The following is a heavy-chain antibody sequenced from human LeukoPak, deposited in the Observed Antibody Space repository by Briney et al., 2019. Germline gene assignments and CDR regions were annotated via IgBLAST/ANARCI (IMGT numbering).Heavy chain of an antibody. D-gene: IGHD5-12*01. CDR1: GFTFDDYA. CDR2: ISWNSGSI. V-gene: IGHV3-9*01. Sequence: GGSLRLSCAASGFTFDDYAMHWVRQAPGKGLEWVSGISWNSGSIGYADSVKGRFTISRDNSKNTLYLQMNSLRAEDTAVYYCAKHLDEDIVATPFDYWGQGTLVTVSS. CDR3: AKHLDEDIVATPFDY. J-gene: IGHJ4*02.